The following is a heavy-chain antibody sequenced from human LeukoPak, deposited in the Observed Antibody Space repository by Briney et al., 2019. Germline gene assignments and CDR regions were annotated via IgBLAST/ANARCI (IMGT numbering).Heavy chain of an antibody. J-gene: IGHJ4*02. CDR1: GFTFDDYA. D-gene: IGHD6-19*01. CDR2: ISWNSGSI. V-gene: IGHV3-9*03. Sequence: GRSLRLPCAASGFTFDDYAMHWVRQAPGKGLEWVSGISWNSGSIGYADSVKGRFTISRDNAKNSLYLQMNSLRAEDMALYYCAKSKGYSSGWPGPFDYWGQGTLVTVSS. CDR3: AKSKGYSSGWPGPFDY.